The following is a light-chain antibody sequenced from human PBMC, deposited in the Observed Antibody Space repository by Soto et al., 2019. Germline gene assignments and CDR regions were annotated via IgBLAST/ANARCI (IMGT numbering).Light chain of an antibody. J-gene: IGLJ1*01. CDR2: DVS. V-gene: IGLV2-14*01. CDR3: SSYTSSSTYV. CDR1: SSDVGGFNY. Sequence: QPVLTQAASVSGSPGQSITISCTGSSSDVGGFNYVSWYQQHPGKAPKLMIYDVSNRPSGVSNRFSGSKSGNTASLTISGLQAEDEADYYCSSYTSSSTYVFGTGTKVTVL.